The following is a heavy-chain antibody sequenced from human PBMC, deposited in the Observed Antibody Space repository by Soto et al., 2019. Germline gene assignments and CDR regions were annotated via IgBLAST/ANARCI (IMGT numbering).Heavy chain of an antibody. J-gene: IGHJ6*02. CDR1: GYTFTNYW. Sequence: LGESLKISCKGSGYTFTNYWIGWVRQMPGKGLEWMGIIYPGDSDTKYNPSFQGQGTISADKSITTTYLQWSSLKASDTAIYYCAASIFYYGMDVWGQGTTVPVSS. CDR3: AASIFYYGMDV. CDR2: IYPGDSDT. V-gene: IGHV5-51*01.